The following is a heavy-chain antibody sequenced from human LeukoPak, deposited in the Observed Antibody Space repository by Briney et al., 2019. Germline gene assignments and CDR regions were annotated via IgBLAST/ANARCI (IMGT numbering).Heavy chain of an antibody. CDR3: AKDATPHNGIWDNFDH. V-gene: IGHV3-23*01. J-gene: IGHJ4*02. D-gene: IGHD1-26*01. CDR2: VDGGTDI. CDR1: GFTFNVHG. Sequence: QPGGSLRLSCAASGFTFNVHGMTWVRQAPGEGMEWISPVDGGTDIHYADSGKGLFTASRADSKTTLYLQMNSLRAEDTAVYYCAKDATPHNGIWDNFDHWGQGTPVTVSS.